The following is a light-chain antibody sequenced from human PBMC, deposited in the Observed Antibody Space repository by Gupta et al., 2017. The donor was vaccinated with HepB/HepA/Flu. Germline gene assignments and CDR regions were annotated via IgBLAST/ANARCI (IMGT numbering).Light chain of an antibody. CDR2: LGC. CDR1: QSLRHSNGYNY. V-gene: IGKV2-28*01. CDR3: MQELRIPCT. J-gene: IGKJ2*02. Sequence: DIVMTQSPLSLPVTPGEPASISCRSSQSLRHSNGYNYLDWYLQKPGQSPQLLIYLGCKRTYGVPDRFSGSGSGTDFTLKISRGEADDVGVYYCMQELRIPCTFGQGTKLDIK.